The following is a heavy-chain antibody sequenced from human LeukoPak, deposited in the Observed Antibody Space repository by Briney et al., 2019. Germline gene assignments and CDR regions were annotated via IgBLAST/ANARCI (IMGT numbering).Heavy chain of an antibody. Sequence: PSETLSLTCTVSGVSSRSYFWGWVRQPAGKGLEWIGRIYTTGATFYNPSLKTRLTMSIDTSKNQFSLRLTSVVAADTAVYYCARQGYTASYYFLDYWSQGTLVTVSS. CDR2: IYTTGAT. V-gene: IGHV4-4*07. J-gene: IGHJ4*02. D-gene: IGHD1-26*01. CDR1: GVSSRSYF. CDR3: ARQGYTASYYFLDY.